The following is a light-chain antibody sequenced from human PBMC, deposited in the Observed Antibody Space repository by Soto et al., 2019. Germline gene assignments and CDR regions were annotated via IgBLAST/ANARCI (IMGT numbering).Light chain of an antibody. CDR1: QDISNY. CDR2: DAS. Sequence: DIQMTQSPSSLSASVGDRVTITCQASQDISNYLNWYQQKPGKAPKLLIYDASNLETGVPSRFSGSGSGTDFTFTISSLQPEAIETYYCQQYDNLPPFTFGPGTKVDIK. V-gene: IGKV1-33*01. CDR3: QQYDNLPPFT. J-gene: IGKJ3*01.